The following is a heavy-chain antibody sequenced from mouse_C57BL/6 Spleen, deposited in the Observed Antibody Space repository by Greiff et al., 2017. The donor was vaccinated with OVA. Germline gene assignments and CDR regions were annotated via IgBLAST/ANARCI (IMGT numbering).Heavy chain of an antibody. CDR2: INPNNGGT. Sequence: VQLQQSGPELVKPGASVKISCKASGYTFTDYYMNWVKQSHGKSLEWIGDINPNNGGTSYNQQFKGKATLTVDKSSSTAYMELRSLTSEDSAVYYCARFYDGYSLYAMDDWGQGTSVTVSS. D-gene: IGHD2-3*01. V-gene: IGHV1-26*01. J-gene: IGHJ4*01. CDR3: ARFYDGYSLYAMDD. CDR1: GYTFTDYY.